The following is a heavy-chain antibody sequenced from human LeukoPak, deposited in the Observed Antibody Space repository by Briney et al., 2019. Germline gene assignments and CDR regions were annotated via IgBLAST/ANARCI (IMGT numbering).Heavy chain of an antibody. Sequence: PSETLSLTCTVSGGSISSYYWSWLRQPPGKGLEWIGYIYYSGSTNYNPSLKSRVTISVDTSKNQFSLKLSSVTAADTAVYYCASSSGYPYYFDYWGQGTLVTVSS. CDR2: IYYSGST. V-gene: IGHV4-59*08. J-gene: IGHJ4*02. CDR3: ASSSGYPYYFDY. CDR1: GGSISSYY. D-gene: IGHD3-22*01.